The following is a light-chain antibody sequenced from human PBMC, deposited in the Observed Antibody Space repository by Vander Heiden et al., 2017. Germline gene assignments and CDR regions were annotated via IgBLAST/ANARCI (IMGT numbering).Light chain of an antibody. Sequence: IVMPPSPSSLAVPLGETSTINCTCSQRVLYNSNNENYLAWYQQKSGQPPKLLIYWASTRESGVPDRFSGSGSGTDFTLTISSVQAEDVAVYYCKQYYSTPSSFGQGTRLEIK. J-gene: IGKJ5*01. CDR3: KQYYSTPSS. CDR1: QRVLYNSNNENY. V-gene: IGKV4-1*01. CDR2: WAS.